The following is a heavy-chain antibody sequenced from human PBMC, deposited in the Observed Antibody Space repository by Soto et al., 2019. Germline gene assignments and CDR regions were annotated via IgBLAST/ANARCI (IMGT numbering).Heavy chain of an antibody. V-gene: IGHV4-34*01. D-gene: IGHD3-10*01. CDR1: GGSFSGYY. CDR3: ARGGLLWFGNYYYGMDV. Sequence: SETLSLTCAVYGGSFSGYYWSWIRQPPGKGLEWIGEINHSGSTNYNPSLKSRVTISVDTSKNQFSLKLSSVTAADTAVYYCARGGLLWFGNYYYGMDVWGQGTTVTVSS. CDR2: INHSGST. J-gene: IGHJ6*02.